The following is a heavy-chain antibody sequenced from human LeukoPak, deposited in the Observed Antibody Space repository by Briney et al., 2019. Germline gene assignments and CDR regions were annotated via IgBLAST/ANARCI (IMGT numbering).Heavy chain of an antibody. Sequence: GGSLRLSCAASGFTFGSYAMSWVRQAPGKGLEWVSAISGSGGSTYYADSVKGRFTISRDNSKNTLYLQMNSLRAEDTAVYYCAKGPGIAAAGPKYDPWGQGTLVTVSS. D-gene: IGHD6-13*01. V-gene: IGHV3-23*01. CDR1: GFTFGSYA. J-gene: IGHJ5*02. CDR3: AKGPGIAAAGPKYDP. CDR2: ISGSGGST.